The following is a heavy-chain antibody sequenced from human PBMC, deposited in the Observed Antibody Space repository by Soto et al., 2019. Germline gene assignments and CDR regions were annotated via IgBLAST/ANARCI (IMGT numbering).Heavy chain of an antibody. J-gene: IGHJ4*02. Sequence: EVQRLESGGGLVQPGGSLRLSCAASGFTFSNYAMSWVRQAPGKGLEWVSVITNTGGDTLYEDSVKGRFTISRDNSKNTLYLQMNSLRAEDAAIYYCAKASGESYPGSRIFAGWGQGARVTVSS. CDR3: AKASGESYPGSRIFAG. V-gene: IGHV3-23*01. CDR2: ITNTGGDT. CDR1: GFTFSNYA. D-gene: IGHD3-10*01.